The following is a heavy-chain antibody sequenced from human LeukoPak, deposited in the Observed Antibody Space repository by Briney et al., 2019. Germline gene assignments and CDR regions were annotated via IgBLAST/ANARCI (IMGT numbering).Heavy chain of an antibody. V-gene: IGHV3-7*01. CDR1: GFTFSSYW. J-gene: IGHJ6*03. CDR2: IKQDGSEK. D-gene: IGHD1-26*01. CDR3: ARLIEARGSFPTYHSDYYMDV. Sequence: GGSLRLSCAASGFTFSSYWMSWVRQAPGKGLEWVANIKQDGSEKYYVDSVKGRFTISRDNAKNSLYLQMNSLRAEDTAVYYCARLIEARGSFPTYHSDYYMDVCVKGTTITVSS.